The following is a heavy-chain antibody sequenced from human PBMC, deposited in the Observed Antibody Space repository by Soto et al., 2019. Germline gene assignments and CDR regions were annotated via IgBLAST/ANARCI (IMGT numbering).Heavy chain of an antibody. V-gene: IGHV1-69*13. Sequence: RASVKVSCKASGGTFSSYAISWVRQAPGQGLEWMGGIIPIFGTANYAQKFQGRVTITADESTSTAYMELSSLRSEDTAVYYCARDNPYYDILTGYPFDPWGQGTLVTVSS. CDR2: IIPIFGTA. D-gene: IGHD3-9*01. J-gene: IGHJ5*02. CDR1: GGTFSSYA. CDR3: ARDNPYYDILTGYPFDP.